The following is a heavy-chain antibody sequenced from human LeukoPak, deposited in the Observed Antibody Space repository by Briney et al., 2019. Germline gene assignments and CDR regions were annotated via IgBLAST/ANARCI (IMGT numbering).Heavy chain of an antibody. J-gene: IGHJ3*02. V-gene: IGHV4-39*01. D-gene: IGHD4-17*01. CDR1: GGSISSSSYY. Sequence: PSETLSLTCTVSGGSISSSSYYWGWIRQPPGKGLEWIGSIYYSGSTYYNPSLKSRVTISVDTSKNQFSLKLSSVTAADTAVYYCARHVSPNYGDYLGAFDIWGQGTMVTVSS. CDR3: ARHVSPNYGDYLGAFDI. CDR2: IYYSGST.